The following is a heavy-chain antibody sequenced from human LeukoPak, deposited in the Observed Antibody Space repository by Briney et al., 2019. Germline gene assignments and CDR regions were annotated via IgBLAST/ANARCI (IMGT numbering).Heavy chain of an antibody. D-gene: IGHD2-2*02. CDR2: IIPIFGTA. V-gene: IGHV1-69*13. CDR3: ARGGVYCSSTSCYRNLFDL. Sequence: ASVKVSCKASGGTFSSYAISWVRQAPGQGREWMGGIIPIFGTANYAQKFQGRVTITADESTSTAYMELRSLRSEDTAVYYCARGGVYCSSTSCYRNLFDLWGQGTLVTVSS. CDR1: GGTFSSYA. J-gene: IGHJ5*02.